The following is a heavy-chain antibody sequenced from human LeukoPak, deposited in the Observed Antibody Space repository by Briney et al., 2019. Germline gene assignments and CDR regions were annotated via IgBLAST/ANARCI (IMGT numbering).Heavy chain of an antibody. CDR3: VTAPTRTYSVY. D-gene: IGHD2-15*01. CDR2: ISSSADTI. CDR1: GFTFSDYY. V-gene: IGHV3-11*04. Sequence: GGSLRLSCVASGFTFSDYYMSWIRQTPGKGLEWVSYISSSADTIYYTDSVEGRFTTSRDNAKNSLFLQMNSLRPEDTAVYYCVTAPTRTYSVYWGQGILVTVSS. J-gene: IGHJ4*02.